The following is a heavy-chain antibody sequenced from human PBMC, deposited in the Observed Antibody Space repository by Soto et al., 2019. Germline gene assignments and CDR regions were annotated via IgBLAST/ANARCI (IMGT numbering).Heavy chain of an antibody. CDR2: ITSDGTSP. V-gene: IGHV3-74*01. D-gene: IGHD3-10*01. Sequence: GGSQRLSCVASGFTFSNYWMHWVRQAPGKGLVWVSRITSDGTSPIYADSVKGRFTVSRDNAKNTLYLEMSSLRADDTAVYYCVRPTSLGGNPFDYWGQGALVTVSS. CDR1: GFTFSNYW. J-gene: IGHJ4*02. CDR3: VRPTSLGGNPFDY.